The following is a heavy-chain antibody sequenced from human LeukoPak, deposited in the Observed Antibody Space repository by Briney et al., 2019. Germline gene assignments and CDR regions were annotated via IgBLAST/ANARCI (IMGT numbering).Heavy chain of an antibody. CDR3: AVAYSYGRDTFDI. Sequence: ASVKVSCKASGYTFTSYYIHWVRQAPGQGLEWMGLINPSGSSTSHAQKFQGRVTMTRDTSTSTVYMELRSLRSEDTAVYYCAVAYSYGRDTFDIWGQGTMVTVSS. CDR1: GYTFTSYY. J-gene: IGHJ3*02. V-gene: IGHV1-46*01. D-gene: IGHD5-18*01. CDR2: INPSGSST.